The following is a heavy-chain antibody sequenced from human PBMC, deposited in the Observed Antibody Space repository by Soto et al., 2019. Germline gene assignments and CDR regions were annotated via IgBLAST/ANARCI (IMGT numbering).Heavy chain of an antibody. V-gene: IGHV3-53*02. Sequence: EEQLVETGGGLSQPGGSLRLSCAASGFSVSINYMSWVRQAPGKGLEWVSLIRSGGDTDYADSVRGRFTISRDNSKNTVFLQKNSLRTEDTAIYYCARASPYYAMDVWGQGTTVPVSS. CDR2: IRSGGDT. CDR3: ARASPYYAMDV. CDR1: GFSVSINY. J-gene: IGHJ6*02. D-gene: IGHD6-6*01.